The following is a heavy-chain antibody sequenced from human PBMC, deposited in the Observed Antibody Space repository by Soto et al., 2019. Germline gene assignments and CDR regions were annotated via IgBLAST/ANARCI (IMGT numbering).Heavy chain of an antibody. D-gene: IGHD2-15*01. CDR2: ISADGSSQ. J-gene: IGHJ4*02. CDR1: GFTFSRSP. Sequence: VQLVESGGGEVQPGTSLRLSCAASGFTFSRSPMHWVRQAPGKGLDWVGLISADGSSQHYADSVRGRFIISRDNFRNPMALQMDRLKPEDTAVYYCARPVVAGTPDYWGQGALVSVSS. CDR3: ARPVVAGTPDY. V-gene: IGHV3-30-3*01.